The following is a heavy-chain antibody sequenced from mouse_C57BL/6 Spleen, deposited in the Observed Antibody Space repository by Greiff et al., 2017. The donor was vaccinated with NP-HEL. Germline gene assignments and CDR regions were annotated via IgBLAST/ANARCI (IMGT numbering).Heavy chain of an antibody. J-gene: IGHJ2*01. D-gene: IGHD1-1*01. CDR1: GYTFTSYW. CDR2: IYPGSGST. V-gene: IGHV1-55*01. Sequence: QVQLQQPGAELVKPGASVKMSCKASGYTFTSYWITWVKQRPGQGLEWIGDIYPGSGSTNYNEKFKSKATLTVDTSSSTAYMQLSSLTSEDSAVYYCASREDYYGSLDYWGQGTTLTVSS. CDR3: ASREDYYGSLDY.